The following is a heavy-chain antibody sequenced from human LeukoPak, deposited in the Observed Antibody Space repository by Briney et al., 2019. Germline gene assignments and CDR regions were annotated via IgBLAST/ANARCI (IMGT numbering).Heavy chain of an antibody. D-gene: IGHD5-24*01. CDR1: VGTFSSYA. J-gene: IGHJ4*02. CDR2: IILIFGTA. Sequence: AVTVSLKASVGTFSSYAISWVRQAPAQGLEWMGGIILIFGTAKDAQKFQGRSTITADESTSTAYMELSSLRSEDTAGYCWARDRDGYRSFDYCGEG. V-gene: IGHV1-69*13. CDR3: ARDRDGYRSFDY.